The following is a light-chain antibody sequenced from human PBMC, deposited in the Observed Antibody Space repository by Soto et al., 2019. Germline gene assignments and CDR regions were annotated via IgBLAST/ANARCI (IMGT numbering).Light chain of an antibody. CDR3: QQLFMYPPT. V-gene: IGKV1-9*01. Sequence: IQLTQSPSSLSASMGDRVTITCRASQGIINYLAWYQQKPGKAPKLLIYGASTLQGGVPSRFSGSGSGTDFTLTVSSLQPEDLTTYYCQQLFMYPPTFGPGTKVDIK. CDR2: GAS. CDR1: QGIINY. J-gene: IGKJ3*01.